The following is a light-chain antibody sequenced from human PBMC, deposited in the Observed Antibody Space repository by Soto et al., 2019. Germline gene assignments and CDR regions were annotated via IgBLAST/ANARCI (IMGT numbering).Light chain of an antibody. CDR1: QSVSSSY. J-gene: IGKJ5*01. Sequence: EIVLTQSPGTLSLSPGKRATLSCRPRQSVSSSYLAWYQQKPGQAPSLLIYGASSRATGIPARFSGSGSGTDFTLTISSLEPEDFAVYYCQQRSNWPITFGQGTRLEIK. CDR3: QQRSNWPIT. V-gene: IGKV3D-20*02. CDR2: GAS.